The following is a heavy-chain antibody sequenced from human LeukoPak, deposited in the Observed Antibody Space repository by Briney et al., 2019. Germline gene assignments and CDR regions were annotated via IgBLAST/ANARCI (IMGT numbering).Heavy chain of an antibody. V-gene: IGHV3-74*01. Sequence: QPGGSLRLSCAASGFTFSSSWIHWVRHAPGKGLVWVSRINKDGSVTDYAESVKGRFSISRDNAKNTLYLQMNSLRAEDTAVYYCAKGCMRDGYNKPAWYFDYWGQGTLVTVSS. CDR1: GFTFSSSW. CDR3: AKGCMRDGYNKPAWYFDY. J-gene: IGHJ4*02. D-gene: IGHD5-24*01. CDR2: INKDGSVT.